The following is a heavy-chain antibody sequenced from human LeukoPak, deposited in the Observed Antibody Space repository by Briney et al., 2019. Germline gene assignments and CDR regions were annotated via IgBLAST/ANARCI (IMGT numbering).Heavy chain of an antibody. CDR2: ISGSGGST. Sequence: TGGSLRLSCAASGFTFSSYAMSWVRQAPGKGLEWVSAISGSGGSTYYADSVKGRFTISRDNSKNTLYPQMNSLRAEDTAVYYCAKSYYDFWSGYVDFDYWGQGTLVTVSS. D-gene: IGHD3-3*01. CDR1: GFTFSSYA. CDR3: AKSYYDFWSGYVDFDY. V-gene: IGHV3-23*01. J-gene: IGHJ4*02.